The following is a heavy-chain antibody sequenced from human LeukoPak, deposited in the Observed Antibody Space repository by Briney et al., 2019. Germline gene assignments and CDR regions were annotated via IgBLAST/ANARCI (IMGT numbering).Heavy chain of an antibody. CDR3: ARGLSDSFDY. V-gene: IGHV1-3*01. Sequence: ASVKVSCKASGYTFTTYAMHWVRQAPGQSLEWMGWINAGNGNTKYSQKFQGRVTITRDTSANTAYMELSSLRSEDTAVYYCARGLSDSFDYWGQGTLVTVSS. CDR2: INAGNGNT. D-gene: IGHD1-26*01. J-gene: IGHJ4*02. CDR1: GYTFTTYA.